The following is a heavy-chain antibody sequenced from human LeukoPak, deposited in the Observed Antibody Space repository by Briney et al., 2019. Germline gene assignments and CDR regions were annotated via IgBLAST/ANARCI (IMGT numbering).Heavy chain of an antibody. CDR1: GFTCSSYW. J-gene: IGHJ4*02. CDR2: IKQDGSEK. D-gene: IGHD1-26*01. V-gene: IGHV3-7*01. CDR3: ARDHRVAGATGSSDY. Sequence: GGSLRLSCAASGFTCSSYWMSWVRQAPGKGLEWVANIKQDGSEKHYVDSVKGRFTISRDNAKNSLYLQMNSLRAEDTAVYYCARDHRVAGATGSSDYWGQGTLVTVSS.